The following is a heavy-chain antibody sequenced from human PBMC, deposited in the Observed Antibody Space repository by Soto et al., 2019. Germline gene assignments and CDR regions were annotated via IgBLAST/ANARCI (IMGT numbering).Heavy chain of an antibody. V-gene: IGHV1-69*04. CDR3: ARDLRITIFGVAIADAFDI. Sequence: ASVKVSCKASGGTFSSYTISWVRQAPGQGLEWMGRIIPILGIANYAQKFQGRVTITADKATSTAYMELNNLRSEDTAVYYCARDLRITIFGVAIADAFDIWGQGTMVTVSS. CDR2: IIPILGIA. J-gene: IGHJ3*02. CDR1: GGTFSSYT. D-gene: IGHD3-3*01.